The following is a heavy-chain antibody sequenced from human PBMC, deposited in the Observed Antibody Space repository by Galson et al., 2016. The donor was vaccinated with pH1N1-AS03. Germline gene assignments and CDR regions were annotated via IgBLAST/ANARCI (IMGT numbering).Heavy chain of an antibody. Sequence: SLRLSCAASGLEFSYFRMTWVRQAPGKGPEWVANIKQDGSETHYVDSVKGRFTISRDNAKNSLYLQMNSLRAEDTAVYYCAKDKGLGGGSCYQYWGQGTLVTVSS. CDR2: IKQDGSET. CDR1: GLEFSYFR. D-gene: IGHD2-15*01. V-gene: IGHV3-7*03. J-gene: IGHJ4*02. CDR3: AKDKGLGGGSCYQY.